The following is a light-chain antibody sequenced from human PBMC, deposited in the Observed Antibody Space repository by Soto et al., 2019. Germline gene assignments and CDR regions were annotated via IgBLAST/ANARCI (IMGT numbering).Light chain of an antibody. Sequence: QSELAQPPSASGSPGQSVTISCTGTSSDVGGYNYVSWYQQHPGKAPKLMIYEVSKRPSGVPDRFSGSKSGNTASLTVSGLQAEDEADYYCSSYAGSTAYVFGTGNKVTVL. CDR1: SSDVGGYNY. V-gene: IGLV2-8*01. CDR3: SSYAGSTAYV. J-gene: IGLJ1*01. CDR2: EVS.